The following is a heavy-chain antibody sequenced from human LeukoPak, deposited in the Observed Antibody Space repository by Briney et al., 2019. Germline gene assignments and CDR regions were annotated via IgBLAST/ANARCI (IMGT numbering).Heavy chain of an antibody. CDR1: GYTFTSYH. Sequence: GASVKVSCKTSGYTFTSYHMHWVRQAPGQGLEWVAIIKSTGDTTVYAQKFQGRVTVTRDTSTSTVYMDLSSLSSEDTAVYYCVREDAHTYCFDFWGPGTLSPSPQ. J-gene: IGHJ4*02. CDR2: IKSTGDTT. D-gene: IGHD2-2*01. V-gene: IGHV1-46*01. CDR3: VREDAHTYCFDF.